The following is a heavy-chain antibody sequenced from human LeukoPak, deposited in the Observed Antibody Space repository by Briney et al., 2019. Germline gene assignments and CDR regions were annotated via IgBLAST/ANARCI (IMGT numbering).Heavy chain of an antibody. CDR1: GFTFGDYA. Sequence: PGGSLRLSCTASGFTFGDYAMSWVRQAPGKGLEWVGFIRSKAYGGTTEYAASVKGRFTISRDDSKSIAYLQMNSLKTEDTAVYYCTRGFGLGEDYYYMDVWGTGTTVTVS. D-gene: IGHD3/OR15-3a*01. CDR2: IRSKAYGGTT. V-gene: IGHV3-49*04. J-gene: IGHJ6*03. CDR3: TRGFGLGEDYYYMDV.